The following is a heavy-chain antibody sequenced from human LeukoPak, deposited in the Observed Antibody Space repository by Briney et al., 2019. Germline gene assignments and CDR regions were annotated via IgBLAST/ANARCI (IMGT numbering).Heavy chain of an antibody. D-gene: IGHD3-22*01. J-gene: IGHJ5*02. CDR2: INHSGST. CDR1: GGSFSGHY. V-gene: IGHV4-34*01. CDR3: ARTSIYYDSSGYRS. Sequence: PSETLSLTCAVYGGSFSGHYWSWIRQPPGKGLEWIGEINHSGSTNYNPSLKSRVTISVDTSKNQFSLKLSSVTAADTAVYYCARTSIYYDSSGYRSWGQGTLVTVSS.